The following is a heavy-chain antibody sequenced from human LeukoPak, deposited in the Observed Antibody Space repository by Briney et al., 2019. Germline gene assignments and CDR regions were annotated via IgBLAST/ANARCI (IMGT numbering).Heavy chain of an antibody. D-gene: IGHD2-2*01. Sequence: PGGSLRLSCAASGFTFSSYAMHWVRQAPGKGLEWVAVISYDGSNKYYADSVKGRFTITRDNLKNSLYLQMNSLRAEDTAVYYCASFCSSTSCYRMDVWGQGTTVTVSS. CDR1: GFTFSSYA. J-gene: IGHJ6*02. CDR3: ASFCSSTSCYRMDV. CDR2: ISYDGSNK. V-gene: IGHV3-30-3*01.